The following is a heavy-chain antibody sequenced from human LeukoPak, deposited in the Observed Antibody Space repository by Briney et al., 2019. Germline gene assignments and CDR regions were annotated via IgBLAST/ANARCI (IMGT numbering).Heavy chain of an antibody. V-gene: IGHV3-23*01. Sequence: PGGSLRLSCAASGFTFSSYAMSWVRQAPGKGLEWIAAISGSGGSTYYADSEKGRFTISRDNSKNTLYLQMKSLRAEDTAVYYCATSRQWLVRYFDYWGQGTLATVSS. CDR1: GFTFSSYA. D-gene: IGHD6-19*01. CDR2: ISGSGGST. J-gene: IGHJ4*02. CDR3: ATSRQWLVRYFDY.